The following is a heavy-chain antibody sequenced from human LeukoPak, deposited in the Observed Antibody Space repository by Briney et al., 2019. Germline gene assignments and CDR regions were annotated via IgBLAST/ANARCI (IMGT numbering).Heavy chain of an antibody. CDR1: GGSISGYY. Sequence: SETLSLTCTVSGGSISGYYWSWIRQSPGKRLVWIGYSYYSGSTNYNPSLKSRVTISIDMSRNQFSLKLSSVTAADTALYYCARHFTYYYDSSGYPRDAFDIWGQGTTVTVSS. J-gene: IGHJ3*02. V-gene: IGHV4-59*08. D-gene: IGHD3-22*01. CDR3: ARHFTYYYDSSGYPRDAFDI. CDR2: SYYSGST.